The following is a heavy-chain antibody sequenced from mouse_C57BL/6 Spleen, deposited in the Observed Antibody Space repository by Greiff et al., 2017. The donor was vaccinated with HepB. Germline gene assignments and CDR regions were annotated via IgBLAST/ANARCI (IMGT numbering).Heavy chain of an antibody. CDR3: ARHEAGTYYFDY. CDR1: GFTFSSYG. J-gene: IGHJ2*01. Sequence: EVQRVESGGDLVKPGGSLKLSCAASGFTFSSYGMSWVRQTPDKRLEWVATISSGGSYTYYPDSVKGRFTIARDNAKNTLYLQMSSLKSEDTAMYYCARHEAGTYYFDYWGQGTTLTVSS. D-gene: IGHD4-1*01. CDR2: ISSGGSYT. V-gene: IGHV5-6*01.